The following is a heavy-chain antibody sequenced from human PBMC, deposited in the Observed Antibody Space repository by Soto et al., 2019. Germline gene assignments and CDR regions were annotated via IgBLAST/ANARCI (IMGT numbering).Heavy chain of an antibody. Sequence: GASVKVSCKASGGTFSSYAISWVRQAPGQGLEWMGGIIPIFGTANYAQKFQGRVTITADESTSTAYMELSSLRSEDTAVYYCARDASSSVGNASDYWGQGTLVTVSS. CDR3: ARDASSSVGNASDY. J-gene: IGHJ4*02. D-gene: IGHD6-6*01. CDR2: IIPIFGTA. V-gene: IGHV1-69*13. CDR1: GGTFSSYA.